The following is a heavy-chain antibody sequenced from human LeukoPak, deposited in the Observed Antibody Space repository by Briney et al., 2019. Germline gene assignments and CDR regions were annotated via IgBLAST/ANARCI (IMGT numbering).Heavy chain of an antibody. J-gene: IGHJ4*02. Sequence: SGGSLGLSCAASGFTFSSYWMHWVRQAPGKGLVWVSRINSDGSSTRYADSVKGRFTISRDNAKNTLYLQMDSLSAEDTAVYYCTRGGNDYGVYEGYWGQGTLVTVSS. CDR3: TRGGNDYGVYEGY. V-gene: IGHV3-74*01. CDR2: INSDGSST. CDR1: GFTFSSYW. D-gene: IGHD4-17*01.